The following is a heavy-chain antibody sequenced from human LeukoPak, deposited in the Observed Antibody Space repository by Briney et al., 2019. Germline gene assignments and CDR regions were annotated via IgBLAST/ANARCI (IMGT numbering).Heavy chain of an antibody. D-gene: IGHD6-19*01. V-gene: IGHV4-39*01. CDR2: VHYRGDT. J-gene: IGHJ4*02. CDR3: ARSLSVAGMY. Sequence: SETLSLTCTVSGGSVSSSYYWGWLRPPPGKGLEWIGRVHYRGDTHYNPSLKSRVTISVDPSRDQFSLKLSSVTAADTAVYYCARSLSVAGMYWGQGTLVTVSS. CDR1: GGSVSSSYY.